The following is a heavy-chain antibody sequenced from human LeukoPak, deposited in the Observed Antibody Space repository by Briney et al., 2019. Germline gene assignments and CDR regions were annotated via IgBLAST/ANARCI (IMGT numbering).Heavy chain of an antibody. CDR2: INHSGST. Sequence: SETLSLTCAVYGGSFSGYYWSWIRQPPGKGLEWIGEINHSGSTNYNPSLKSRVTISVDTSKNQFSLKLSSVTAADTAVYYCARLSNYYGVDVWGQGTTVTVSS. J-gene: IGHJ6*02. CDR1: GGSFSGYY. V-gene: IGHV4-34*01. CDR3: ARLSNYYGVDV.